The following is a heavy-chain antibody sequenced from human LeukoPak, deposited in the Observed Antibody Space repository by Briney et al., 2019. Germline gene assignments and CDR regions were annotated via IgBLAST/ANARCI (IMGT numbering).Heavy chain of an antibody. D-gene: IGHD3-22*01. CDR3: AEPEGGYYDIRPD. CDR1: GFTVSSNY. Sequence: GGSLRLSCAASGFTVSSNYMSWVRQAPGKGLEWVSAISGSGGSTYYADSVKGRFTISRDNSKNTLYLQMNSLRAEDTAVYYCAEPEGGYYDIRPDWGQGTLVTVSS. CDR2: ISGSGGST. V-gene: IGHV3-23*01. J-gene: IGHJ4*02.